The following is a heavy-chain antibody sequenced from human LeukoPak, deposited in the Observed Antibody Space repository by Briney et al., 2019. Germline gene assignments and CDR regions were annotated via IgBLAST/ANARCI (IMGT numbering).Heavy chain of an antibody. Sequence: NPSETLSLTCAVSGGSISSSNWWSWVRQPPGKGLEWIGEIYHSGSTNYNPSLKSRVTISVDKSKNQFSLKLSSVTAADTAVYYCARDNKKAYYYGMDVWGQGTTVTVSS. CDR1: GGSISSSNW. CDR3: ARDNKKAYYYGMDV. CDR2: IYHSGST. D-gene: IGHD1/OR15-1a*01. V-gene: IGHV4-4*02. J-gene: IGHJ6*02.